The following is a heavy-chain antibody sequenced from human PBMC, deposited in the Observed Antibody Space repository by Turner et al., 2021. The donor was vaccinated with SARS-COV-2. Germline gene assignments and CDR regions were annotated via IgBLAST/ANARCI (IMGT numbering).Heavy chain of an antibody. D-gene: IGHD6-19*01. CDR2: VNPNSGAT. CDR1: GYTFTSYY. V-gene: IGHV1-2*02. Sequence: QVQLVQSGAEVKKPGGSAKVSSKASGYTFTSYYVQWVRQAPGQGLEWMGWVNPNSGATNYAQKFQGRVTMTRETSVSTAYMELSRLGSDDTAMYYCAREDNSGWGAFDIWGQGTMVTVSS. J-gene: IGHJ3*02. CDR3: AREDNSGWGAFDI.